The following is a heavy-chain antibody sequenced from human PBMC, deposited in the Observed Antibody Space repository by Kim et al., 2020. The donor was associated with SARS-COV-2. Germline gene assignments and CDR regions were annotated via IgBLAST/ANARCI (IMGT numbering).Heavy chain of an antibody. CDR1: GFTVSSNY. CDR2: IYSGGST. CDR3: ARDPTQWLVPGDY. Sequence: GGSLRLSCAASGFTVSSNYMSWVRQAPGKGLEWVSVIYSGGSTYYADSVKGRFTISRDNSKNTLYLQMNSLRAEDTAVYYCARDPTQWLVPGDYWGQGTLVTVSS. V-gene: IGHV3-53*01. D-gene: IGHD6-19*01. J-gene: IGHJ4*02.